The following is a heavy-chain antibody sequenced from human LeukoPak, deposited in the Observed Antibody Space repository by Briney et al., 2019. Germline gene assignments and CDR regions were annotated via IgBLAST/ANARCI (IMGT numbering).Heavy chain of an antibody. CDR3: ARDLVTVTKGCDI. D-gene: IGHD4-17*01. V-gene: IGHV4-39*07. CDR1: GCSISSSSYY. J-gene: IGHJ3*02. CDR2: IYYSGST. Sequence: SEALSLTCTVSGCSISSSSYYWGWIRQPPGKGLEWIGSIYYSGSTYYNPSLKSRVTISVDTSKNQFSLKLSSVTAADTAVYYFARDLVTVTKGCDIWGQGTMVSVSS.